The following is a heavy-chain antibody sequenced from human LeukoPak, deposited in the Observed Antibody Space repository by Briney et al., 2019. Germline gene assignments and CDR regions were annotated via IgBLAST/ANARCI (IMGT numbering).Heavy chain of an antibody. D-gene: IGHD5-18*01. V-gene: IGHV3-66*01. J-gene: IGHJ5*02. Sequence: PGGSLRLSCAASGFTVSSNYMSWVRQAPGKGLEWVSVIYSGGSTYYADSVKGRFTISRDNSKNTLYLQMNSLRAEDTAVYYCARDDLDTAMVIDINWFDPWGQGTLVTVSS. CDR2: IYSGGST. CDR3: ARDDLDTAMVIDINWFDP. CDR1: GFTVSSNY.